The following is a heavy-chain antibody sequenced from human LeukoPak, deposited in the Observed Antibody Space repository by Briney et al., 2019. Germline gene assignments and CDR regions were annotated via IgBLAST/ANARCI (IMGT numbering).Heavy chain of an antibody. V-gene: IGHV3-23*01. J-gene: IGHJ4*02. CDR3: ATYRQVLLPFES. CDR2: IFPSGGEI. Sequence: GGSLRLSCAASGFTFSSYGMIWVRQPPGKGLEWVSSIFPSGGEIHYADSVRGRFTISRDNSKSTLSLQMNSLRAEDTAIYYCATYRQVLLPFESWGQGTLVTVSS. D-gene: IGHD2-8*02. CDR1: GFTFSSYG.